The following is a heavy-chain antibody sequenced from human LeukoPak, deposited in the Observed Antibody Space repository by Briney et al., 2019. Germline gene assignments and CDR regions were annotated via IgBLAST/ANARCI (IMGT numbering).Heavy chain of an antibody. D-gene: IGHD1-26*01. CDR3: VSGRYSYGWYDH. CDR1: GGSISSFY. J-gene: IGHJ5*02. CDR2: MYYGGSP. Sequence: SETLSLTCTVSGGSISSFYWSWIRQPPGKGLEWIGYMYYGGSPNYNPSLKSRVITSLDTSKNQFSLKLNSVTTADTAVYYCVSGRYSYGWYDHWGQGILVTVSS. V-gene: IGHV4-59*13.